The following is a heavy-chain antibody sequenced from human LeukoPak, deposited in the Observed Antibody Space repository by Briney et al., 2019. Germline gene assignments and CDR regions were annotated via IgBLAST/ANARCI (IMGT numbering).Heavy chain of an antibody. CDR3: ARDVSVCSGKSVYYFDY. CDR2: ISYDGSNK. V-gene: IGHV3-30-3*01. J-gene: IGHJ4*02. Sequence: PGGSLRLSCAGSGFTFSSYAMHWVRQAPGKGLEWVSVISYDGSNKYYADSVKGRFTISRDNSKNTLYLQMNSLRAEDTAVYYCARDVSVCSGKSVYYFDYSGQGTLVTVSS. D-gene: IGHD5/OR15-5a*01. CDR1: GFTFSSYA.